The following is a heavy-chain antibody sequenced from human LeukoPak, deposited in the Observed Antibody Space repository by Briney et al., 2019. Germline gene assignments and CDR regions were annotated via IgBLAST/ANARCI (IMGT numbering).Heavy chain of an antibody. CDR1: DGSIRSTNW. D-gene: IGHD6-19*01. J-gene: IGHJ1*01. V-gene: IGHV4-4*02. Sequence: SGTLSLTCAVSDGSIRSTNWWSWVRPSPKKGLEWIGEISHSGSTNYNPSLKSRVTISLDTSKNQLSLNLTSVTAADTAVYYCARVVSGWPRDWGQGTLVTVSS. CDR3: ARVVSGWPRD. CDR2: ISHSGST.